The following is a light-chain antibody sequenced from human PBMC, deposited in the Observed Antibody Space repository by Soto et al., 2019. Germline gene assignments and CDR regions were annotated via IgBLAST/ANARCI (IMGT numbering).Light chain of an antibody. J-gene: IGKJ1*01. Sequence: VLKQSPCTLSLSQGERATLSCRASQSVSSNLAWYQQKPGQAPRLLIYGASTRATGIPARFSGSGSGTEFTLTISSLQSEDFAAYYCQQYNNWPPGTFGQGTKVDIK. V-gene: IGKV3-15*01. CDR2: GAS. CDR1: QSVSSN. CDR3: QQYNNWPPGT.